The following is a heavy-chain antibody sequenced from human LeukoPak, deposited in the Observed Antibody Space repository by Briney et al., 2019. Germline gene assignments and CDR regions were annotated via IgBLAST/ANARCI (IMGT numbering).Heavy chain of an antibody. D-gene: IGHD4-23*01. CDR3: AKDLGSVVTQPSLDF. CDR2: ITYDGSNE. J-gene: IGHJ4*02. V-gene: IGHV3-30-3*01. CDR1: GFPFSSYA. Sequence: GGSLRLSCAASGFPFSSYAMSGVRQAPGKGLEWVGVITYDGSNESYADSVKGRFIISRDNSKNTLYLQMSSLRAEDTAVYYCAKDLGSVVTQPSLDFWGQGTLVTVSS.